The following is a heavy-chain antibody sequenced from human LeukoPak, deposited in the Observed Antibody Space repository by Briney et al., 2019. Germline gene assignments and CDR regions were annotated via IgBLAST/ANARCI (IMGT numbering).Heavy chain of an antibody. J-gene: IGHJ4*02. CDR3: ARVRRAGWLEYCFDY. D-gene: IGHD6-19*01. V-gene: IGHV4-59*01. CDR2: IYYSGST. CDR1: GGSISSYY. Sequence: SETLSLTCTVSGGSISSYYWSWIRQPPGKGLEWIGYIYYSGSTNYNPSLKSRVTISVDMSKNQFSLKLSSVTAADTAVYYCARVRRAGWLEYCFDYWGQGTLVTASS.